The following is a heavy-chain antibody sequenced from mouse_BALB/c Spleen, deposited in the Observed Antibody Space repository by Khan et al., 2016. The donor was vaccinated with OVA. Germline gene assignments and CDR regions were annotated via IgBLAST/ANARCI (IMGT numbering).Heavy chain of an antibody. V-gene: IGHV3-2*02. CDR1: GYSITSNYA. D-gene: IGHD1-1*01. CDR2: ISYSGLT. J-gene: IGHJ4*01. Sequence: EVQLQESGPGLGKPSQSLSLTCTVTGYSITSNYAWNWIRQFPGNKLEWMGYISYSGLTSYNPSLKIRISIIRDTSKNQFFLQLNSVTTEDTATYYCARGNYYGYTMDYWGQGTSVTVSS. CDR3: ARGNYYGYTMDY.